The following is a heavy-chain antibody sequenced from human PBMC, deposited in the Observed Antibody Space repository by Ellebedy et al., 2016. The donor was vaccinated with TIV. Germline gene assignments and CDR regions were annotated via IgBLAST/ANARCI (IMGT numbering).Heavy chain of an antibody. V-gene: IGHV3-23*01. J-gene: IGHJ6*02. Sequence: GESLKISCLASGFTFNISAMSWVRQAPGKGLDWVSSISASGGSTYYADSVKGRFTISSDTSKNTLYLQMNSLRAEDTAVYYCAKRVTMVREVITYYHYAMDVWGQGTTVTVSS. CDR3: AKRVTMVREVITYYHYAMDV. CDR1: GFTFNISA. D-gene: IGHD3-10*01. CDR2: ISASGGST.